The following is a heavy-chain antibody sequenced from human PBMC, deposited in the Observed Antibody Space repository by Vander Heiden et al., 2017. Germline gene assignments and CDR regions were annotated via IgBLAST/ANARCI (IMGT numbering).Heavy chain of an antibody. J-gene: IGHJ6*02. CDR2: ISWDGGST. D-gene: IGHD5-18*01. V-gene: IGHV3-43D*04. CDR3: AKDGIKYSYGSFYYYYGMDV. Sequence: ELQLVESGGVVVQPGGSLRLSCAASGFTFDDYAMHWVRQAPGKGLEWVSLISWDGGSTYYADSVKGRFTISRDNSKNSLYLQMNSLRAEDTALYYCAKDGIKYSYGSFYYYYGMDVWGQGTTVTVSS. CDR1: GFTFDDYA.